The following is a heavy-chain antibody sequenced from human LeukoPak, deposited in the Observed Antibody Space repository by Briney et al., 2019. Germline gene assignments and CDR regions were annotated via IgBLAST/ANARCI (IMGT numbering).Heavy chain of an antibody. V-gene: IGHV4-31*03. CDR1: GGSISSGGYY. CDR3: ARESRLRSLKIYGMDV. CDR2: IYYSGST. D-gene: IGHD3-3*01. Sequence: TSETLSLTCTVSGGSISSGGYYWSWIRQHPGKGLEWIGYIYYSGSTYYNPSLKSRVTISVDTSKNQFSLKLSSVTAADTAVYYCARESRLRSLKIYGMDVWGQGTTVTVSS. J-gene: IGHJ6*02.